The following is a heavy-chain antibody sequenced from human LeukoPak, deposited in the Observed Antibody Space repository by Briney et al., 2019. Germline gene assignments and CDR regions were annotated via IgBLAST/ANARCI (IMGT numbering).Heavy chain of an antibody. V-gene: IGHV1-46*01. CDR3: ARDSYYDSSGYYYGY. Sequence: ASVKVSCKASGYTFTSYDINWVRQAPGQGLEWMGIINPSGGSTSYAQKFQGRVTMTRDTSTSTVYMELSSLRSEDTAVYYCARDSYYDSSGYYYGYWGQGTLVTVSS. CDR2: INPSGGST. CDR1: GYTFTSYD. D-gene: IGHD3-22*01. J-gene: IGHJ4*02.